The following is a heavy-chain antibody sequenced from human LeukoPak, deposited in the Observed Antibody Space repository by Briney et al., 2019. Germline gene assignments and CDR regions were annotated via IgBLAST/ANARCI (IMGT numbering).Heavy chain of an antibody. J-gene: IGHJ4*02. CDR2: INHSGST. V-gene: IGHV4-34*01. Sequence: SETLSLTCAVYGGSFSGYYWSWIRQPPGKGLEWIGEINHSGSTNYNPSLKSRVTISVDTSKNQFSLKLSSVTAADTAVYYCARGRGYYYGSGRAFDYWGQGTLVTVSS. CDR3: ARGRGYYYGSGRAFDY. D-gene: IGHD3-10*01. CDR1: GGSFSGYY.